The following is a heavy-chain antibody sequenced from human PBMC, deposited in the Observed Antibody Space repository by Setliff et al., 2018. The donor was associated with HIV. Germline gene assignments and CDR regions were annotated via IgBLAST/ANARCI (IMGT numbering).Heavy chain of an antibody. V-gene: IGHV1-46*01. J-gene: IGHJ4*02. CDR1: GYTFTNYY. D-gene: IGHD2-15*01. CDR3: AREGQVVVTAKGFDY. Sequence: ASVKVSCKASGYTFTNYYLHWVRQAPGQGLEWMGVVNTVGGGASYAQKFQGRLTVTRDTSTSTVYMELSSLRSEDTAVYYCAREGQVVVTAKGFDYWGLGTLVTVSS. CDR2: VNTVGGGA.